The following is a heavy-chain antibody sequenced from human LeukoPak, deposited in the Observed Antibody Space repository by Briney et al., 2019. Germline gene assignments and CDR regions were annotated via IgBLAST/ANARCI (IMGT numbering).Heavy chain of an antibody. D-gene: IGHD2-2*01. J-gene: IGHJ5*02. CDR1: GDSISSYY. V-gene: IGHV4-59*01. CDR2: IYYSGST. CDR3: ATQYCSSTSCSYPFDP. Sequence: SETLSLTCTVSGDSISSYYWSWIRQPPGKGLEWIGYIYYSGSTNYNPSLKSRVTISVGTSKNQFSLKLSSVTAADTAVYYCATQYCSSTSCSYPFDPWGQGTLVTVPS.